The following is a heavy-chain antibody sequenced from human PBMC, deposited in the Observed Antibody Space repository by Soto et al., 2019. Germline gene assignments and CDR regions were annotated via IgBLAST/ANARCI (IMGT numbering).Heavy chain of an antibody. Sequence: GGSLRLSCAASGFTFSSYGMHWVRQAPGKGLEWVAVISYDGSNKYYADSVKGRFTISRDNSKNTLYLQMNSLRAEDTAVYYCASSGVTDDYGDYVLDYWGQGTLVTVSS. D-gene: IGHD4-17*01. CDR3: ASSGVTDDYGDYVLDY. J-gene: IGHJ4*02. V-gene: IGHV3-30*03. CDR2: ISYDGSNK. CDR1: GFTFSSYG.